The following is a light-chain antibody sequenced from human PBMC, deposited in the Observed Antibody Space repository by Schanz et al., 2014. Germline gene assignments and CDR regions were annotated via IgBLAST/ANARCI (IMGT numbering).Light chain of an antibody. J-gene: IGLJ2*01. Sequence: QSALTQPASVSGSPGQSITISCTGGSSDVGGYNYVSWYQHHPGKAPKLIIYDVTYRPSGVSHRFSGSKSGNTASLTISGLQGEDEADYYCISYTSSSTLLFGGGTKVTVL. CDR1: SSDVGGYNY. CDR3: ISYTSSSTLL. V-gene: IGLV2-14*03. CDR2: DVT.